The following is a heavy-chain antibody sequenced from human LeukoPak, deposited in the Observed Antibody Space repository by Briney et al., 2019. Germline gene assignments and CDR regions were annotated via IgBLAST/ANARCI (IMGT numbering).Heavy chain of an antibody. CDR3: ARDAEYSSSRFLDY. Sequence: SETLSLTCTVSGGSISSGSYYWSWIRQPAGKGLEWIGRIYTSGSTNYNPSLKSRVTISVDTSKNQFSLKLSSVTAADTAVYYCARDAEYSSSRFLDYWGQGTLVTVSS. CDR2: IYTSGST. V-gene: IGHV4-61*02. CDR1: GGSISSGSYY. J-gene: IGHJ4*02. D-gene: IGHD6-6*01.